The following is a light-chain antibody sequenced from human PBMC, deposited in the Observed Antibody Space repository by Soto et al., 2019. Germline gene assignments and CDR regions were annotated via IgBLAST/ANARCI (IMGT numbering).Light chain of an antibody. Sequence: ETVMTQSPATLSVSPEERVTLSCRASQSVSSNLAWYQQKPGQAPRLLIYTTSTRATGVPARFSGSGSGTDFTLTISSLQSEDFAVYYCQRYNKWPGTFGQGTKVEIK. CDR2: TTS. CDR1: QSVSSN. J-gene: IGKJ1*01. CDR3: QRYNKWPGT. V-gene: IGKV3-15*01.